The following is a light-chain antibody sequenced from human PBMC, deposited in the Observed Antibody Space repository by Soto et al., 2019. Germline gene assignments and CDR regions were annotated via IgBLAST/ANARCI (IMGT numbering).Light chain of an antibody. Sequence: DVELTQSPPSLSASVGERVTISCQASQGSSNYLNWYQQKLGEAPKLLVYDTSNMATGVPARFSGSGSGTDFTLTISSLQPEDVATYFCQQCGSLPLTFGPGTRVEIK. CDR1: QGSSNY. J-gene: IGKJ4*01. CDR3: QQCGSLPLT. CDR2: DTS. V-gene: IGKV1-33*01.